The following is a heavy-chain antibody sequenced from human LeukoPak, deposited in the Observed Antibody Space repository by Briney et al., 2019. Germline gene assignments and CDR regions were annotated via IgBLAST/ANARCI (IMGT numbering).Heavy chain of an antibody. D-gene: IGHD5-12*01. Sequence: GGSLRLSCTASGFTFGDYAMSWVRQAPGKGLEWVGFIRSKAYGGTIEYAASVKGRFTISRDDSKSIAYLQMNSLKTEDTAVYYCTGRGYSGYDYGEYWGQGTLVTVSS. V-gene: IGHV3-49*04. CDR3: TGRGYSGYDYGEY. CDR2: IRSKAYGGTI. CDR1: GFTFGDYA. J-gene: IGHJ4*02.